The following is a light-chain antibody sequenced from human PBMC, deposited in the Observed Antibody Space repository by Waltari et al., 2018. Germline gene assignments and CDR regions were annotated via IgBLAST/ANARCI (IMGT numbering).Light chain of an antibody. CDR1: QGIISW. V-gene: IGKV1-5*03. CDR3: QHYNTYLWT. CDR2: KAS. Sequence: DIQMTQFPSTLSASVGDTVTITCRASQGIISWLAWSQQKPGQAPKLLIYKASSLQSGVPSRFSGSGSGTEFTLTISSLQADDFATYYCQHYNTYLWTFGQGTKVEIK. J-gene: IGKJ1*01.